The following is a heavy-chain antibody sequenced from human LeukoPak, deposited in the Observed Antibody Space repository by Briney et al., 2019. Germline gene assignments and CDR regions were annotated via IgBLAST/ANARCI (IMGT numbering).Heavy chain of an antibody. J-gene: IGHJ6*03. CDR1: GFTFSDSY. CDR2: INHSGST. D-gene: IGHD2-2*01. CDR3: ASRVVPAAPYYYYHYMDV. V-gene: IGHV4-34*01. Sequence: GSLRLSCAASGFTFSDSYMSWIRQPPGKGLEWIGEINHSGSTNYNPSLKSRVTISVDTSKNQFSLKLSSVTAADTAVYYCASRVVPAAPYYYYHYMDVWGKGTTVTVSS.